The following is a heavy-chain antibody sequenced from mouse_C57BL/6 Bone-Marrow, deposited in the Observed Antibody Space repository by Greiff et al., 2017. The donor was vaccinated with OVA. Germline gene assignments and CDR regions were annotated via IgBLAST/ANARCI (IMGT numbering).Heavy chain of an antibody. CDR3: ASTGRAMDY. D-gene: IGHD4-1*01. J-gene: IGHJ4*01. Sequence: VQLQQSGAELVRPGASVKLSCTASGFNIKDDYMHWVKQRPEQGLEWIGWIDPENGDTEYASKFQGKATITADTSSNTAYLRLSSLTSEDTAVYYCASTGRAMDYWGQGTSVTVSS. CDR2: IDPENGDT. CDR1: GFNIKDDY. V-gene: IGHV14-4*01.